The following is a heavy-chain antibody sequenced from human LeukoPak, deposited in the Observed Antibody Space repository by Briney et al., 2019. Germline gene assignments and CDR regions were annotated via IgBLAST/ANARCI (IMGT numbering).Heavy chain of an antibody. J-gene: IGHJ5*02. V-gene: IGHV1-8*01. CDR1: GYAFTNYD. CDR3: ARGNHYYDSSGYYLGWDNWFDP. Sequence: ASVKVSCKTSGYAFTNYDINWVRQAPGQGREWMGWMHPDNGNTGYAQKFQGRVTMTRNTSITTAYMELSSLRSDDTAVDYCARGNHYYDSSGYYLGWDNWFDPWGQGTLVTVSS. CDR2: MHPDNGNT. D-gene: IGHD3-22*01.